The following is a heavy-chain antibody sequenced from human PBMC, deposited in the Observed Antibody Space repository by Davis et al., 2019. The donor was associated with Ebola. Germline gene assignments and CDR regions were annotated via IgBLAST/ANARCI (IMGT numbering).Heavy chain of an antibody. Sequence: GESLKLSCAASGFTFSNYDMHWVRHATGKGLEWVSAIGTAGYTYYPGSVKGRFTISRENAKNSLYLQMDSLRAEDTAVYYCARDGAPPYSYGYYYYYGMDVWGQGTTVTVSS. V-gene: IGHV3-13*01. CDR2: IGTAGYT. J-gene: IGHJ6*02. D-gene: IGHD5-18*01. CDR3: ARDGAPPYSYGYYYYYGMDV. CDR1: GFTFSNYD.